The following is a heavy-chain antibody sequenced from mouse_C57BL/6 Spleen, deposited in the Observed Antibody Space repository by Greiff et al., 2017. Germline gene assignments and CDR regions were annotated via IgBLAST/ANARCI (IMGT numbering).Heavy chain of an antibody. Sequence: QVQLQQPGAELVKPGASVKMSCKASGYTFTSYWITWVKQRPGQGLEWIGYIYPGSGSTNYNEKFKSKATLTVDTSSSTAYMQLSSLTSEDSAVYYCAREGQLRLHFAYWGQGTLVTVSA. CDR3: AREGQLRLHFAY. V-gene: IGHV1-55*01. J-gene: IGHJ3*01. CDR1: GYTFTSYW. D-gene: IGHD3-2*02. CDR2: IYPGSGST.